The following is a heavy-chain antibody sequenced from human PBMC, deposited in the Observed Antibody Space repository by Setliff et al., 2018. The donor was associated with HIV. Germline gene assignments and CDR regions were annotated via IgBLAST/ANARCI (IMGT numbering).Heavy chain of an antibody. CDR2: ISYDGSNK. V-gene: IGHV3-30*04. Sequence: GGSLRLSCAASGFSFSNYAMHWVRQAPGKGLEWVAVISYDGSNKYYADSVTGRFTISRDNSKNTLYLQLNSLRAEDTTLYYCAKGGRGSYYPNDAFDFWGQGTVVTVSS. D-gene: IGHD1-26*01. J-gene: IGHJ3*01. CDR1: GFSFSNYA. CDR3: AKGGRGSYYPNDAFDF.